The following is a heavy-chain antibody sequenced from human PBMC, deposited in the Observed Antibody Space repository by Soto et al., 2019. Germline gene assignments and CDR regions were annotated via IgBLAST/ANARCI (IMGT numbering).Heavy chain of an antibody. CDR1: GYSFTSYW. CDR2: IYPGDSDT. D-gene: IGHD1-26*01. CDR3: AREAIVAGATTGMDV. V-gene: IGHV5-51*01. Sequence: PGESLKISCKGSGYSFTSYWIGWVRQMPGKGLEWMGIIYPGDSDTRYSPSFQGQVTISADKSISTAYLQWSSLKASDTAKYYCAREAIVAGATTGMDVWGQGTTVTVSS. J-gene: IGHJ6*02.